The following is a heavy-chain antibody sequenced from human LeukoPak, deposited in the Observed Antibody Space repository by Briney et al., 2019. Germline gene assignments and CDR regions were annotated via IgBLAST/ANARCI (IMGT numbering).Heavy chain of an antibody. CDR3: ARVTEKQYLPFDS. CDR1: GDSVSSNSAA. Sequence: SQTLSLTCAISGDSVSSNSAAWNWIRQSPSRGLEWLGRTYYRSRWYNEYALSVKSRITINPDTSKSQFSLQLNSVTPEDTAVYYCARVTEKQYLPFDSWGQGTLVTVSS. V-gene: IGHV6-1*01. J-gene: IGHJ4*02. D-gene: IGHD6-19*01. CDR2: TYYRSRWYN.